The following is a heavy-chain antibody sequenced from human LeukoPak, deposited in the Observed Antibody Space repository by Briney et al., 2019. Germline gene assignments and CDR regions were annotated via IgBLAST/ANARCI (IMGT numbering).Heavy chain of an antibody. D-gene: IGHD3-22*01. J-gene: IGHJ4*02. Sequence: GGSLRLSCAASGFTFSTYSMNWVRQARGKGLEWVLSISGSSIYIYYADSVKGRFTISRDNAKNSLYLQMNSLRAEDTAVYYCARDPPYYDSSGYYYDYWGQGTLVTVSS. CDR3: ARDPPYYDSSGYYYDY. CDR2: ISGSSIYI. CDR1: GFTFSTYS. V-gene: IGHV3-21*01.